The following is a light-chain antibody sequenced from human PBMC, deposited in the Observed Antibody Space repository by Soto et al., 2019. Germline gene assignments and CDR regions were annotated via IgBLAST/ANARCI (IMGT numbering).Light chain of an antibody. CDR3: QQYGSSPLT. V-gene: IGKV3-20*01. CDR1: QSVSSTY. CDR2: GAS. J-gene: IGKJ4*01. Sequence: EIVLTQSPGTLSLSPWERATLSCRASQSVSSTYLGWYQQKPGQAPRLLIYGASSRATGIPDRFSGSGSGTDFTLTISRLEPEDLAVYYCQQYGSSPLTFGGGTKVEIK.